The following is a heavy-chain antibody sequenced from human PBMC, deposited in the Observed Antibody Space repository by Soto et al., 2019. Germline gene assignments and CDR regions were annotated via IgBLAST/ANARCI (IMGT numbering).Heavy chain of an antibody. D-gene: IGHD1-7*01. V-gene: IGHV3-30*18. J-gene: IGHJ6*02. Sequence: GGSLRLSCAASGFTFSSYGMHWVRQAPGKGLEWVAVISYDGSNKYYADSVKGRFTIPRDNSKNTLYLQMNSLRAEDTAVYYCAKARNSRDLDVWGQGTTVTVSS. CDR2: ISYDGSNK. CDR3: AKARNSRDLDV. CDR1: GFTFSSYG.